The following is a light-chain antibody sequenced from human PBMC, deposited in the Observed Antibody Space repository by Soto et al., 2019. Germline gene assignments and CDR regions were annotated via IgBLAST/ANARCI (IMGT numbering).Light chain of an antibody. CDR2: KAS. V-gene: IGKV1-5*03. J-gene: IGKJ5*01. Sequence: DIQMTQSPSTLSASVGDRVTITCRASQSISNLLAWYQQKPGRAPTLLIYKASTLESGVPSRFSGSTSGTEFTITISSLQPDDLATYYCQQYNSYPLTFGQGTRLEIK. CDR1: QSISNL. CDR3: QQYNSYPLT.